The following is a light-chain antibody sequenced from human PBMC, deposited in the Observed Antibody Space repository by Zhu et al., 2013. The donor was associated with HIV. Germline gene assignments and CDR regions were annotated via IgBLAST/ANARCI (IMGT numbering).Light chain of an antibody. J-gene: IGKJ1*01. CDR1: QTVVTW. Sequence: DIQMTQSPSTLSASVGDRVTITCRASQTVVTWLAWYQQKPGKAPNLLIYDASNLESGVPSRFSGSGSGTEFTLSITSLQPEDFATYYCQQSYNIPVTFGQGTEVEMK. V-gene: IGKV1-5*01. CDR2: DAS. CDR3: QQSYNIPVT.